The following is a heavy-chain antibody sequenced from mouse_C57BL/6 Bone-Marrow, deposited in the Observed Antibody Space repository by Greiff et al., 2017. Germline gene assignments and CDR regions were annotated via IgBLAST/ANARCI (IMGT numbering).Heavy chain of an antibody. CDR1: GFTFSSYA. D-gene: IGHD4-1*01. V-gene: IGHV5-4*03. Sequence: DVMLVESGGGLVKPGGSLKLSCAASGFTFSSYAMSWVRQTPEKRLEWVATISDGGSYTYYPDNVTGRFTISRYNAKNNLYLQMSHLKSEDTAMYYCASLGGFAYWSQGTLVTVSA. CDR3: ASLGGFAY. J-gene: IGHJ3*01. CDR2: ISDGGSYT.